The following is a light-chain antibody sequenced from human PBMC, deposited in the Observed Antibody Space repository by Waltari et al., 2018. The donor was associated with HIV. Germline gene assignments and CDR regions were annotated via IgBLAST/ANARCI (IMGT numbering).Light chain of an antibody. J-gene: IGLJ1*01. Sequence: QSALTQPASVSGSPGQSITISCTGTTSDVGGYRYVSWYQQHPGKAPKLMIYDVSNRASGVSNRVSGSKSSNTASLTISGLQAEDEADYYCSSYTSSSTYVFGTGTKVTVL. CDR3: SSYTSSSTYV. CDR1: TSDVGGYRY. CDR2: DVS. V-gene: IGLV2-14*03.